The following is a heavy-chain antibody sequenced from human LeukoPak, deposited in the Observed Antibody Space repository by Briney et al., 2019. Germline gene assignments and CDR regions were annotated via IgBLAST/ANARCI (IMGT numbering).Heavy chain of an antibody. Sequence: SETPSLTCSVSGDSISSGDHYWSWIRLPPGKGPEWIGYISYSGITYYTPSLKSRVTMSVDTSKNQFSLKLNSVTAADTAVYYCARVSSGFYLGSFDYWGQGTLVAVSS. D-gene: IGHD3-22*01. J-gene: IGHJ4*02. CDR3: ARVSSGFYLGSFDY. CDR2: ISYSGIT. CDR1: GDSISSGDHY. V-gene: IGHV4-30-4*01.